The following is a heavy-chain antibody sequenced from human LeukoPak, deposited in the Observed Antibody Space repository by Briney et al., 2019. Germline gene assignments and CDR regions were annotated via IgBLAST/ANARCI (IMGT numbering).Heavy chain of an antibody. CDR3: ARHYDFWSGYYIDY. Sequence: ASVKVSCKASGGTFSSYAISWVRQAPGQGLEWMGWINPNSGGTNYAQKFQGRVTMTRDTSISTAYMELSRLRSDDTAVYYCARHYDFWSGYYIDYWGQGTLVTVSS. J-gene: IGHJ4*02. CDR2: INPNSGGT. CDR1: GGTFSSYA. V-gene: IGHV1-2*02. D-gene: IGHD3-3*01.